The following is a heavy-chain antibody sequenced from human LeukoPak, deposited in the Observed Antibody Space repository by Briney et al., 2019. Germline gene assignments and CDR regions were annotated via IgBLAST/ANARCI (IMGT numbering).Heavy chain of an antibody. D-gene: IGHD1-26*01. CDR1: GDSINNENW. CDR3: ARNAYYDLDY. J-gene: IGHJ4*02. Sequence: SETLSLTCAVSGDSINNENWWGWVRQPPGEGLEWIGEIHHTGSTNYNPSLKSRVTISMDTFKNQFSLKLTSVTAADTAVYYCARNAYYDLDYWGQGTLVTVSS. CDR2: IHHTGST. V-gene: IGHV4-4*02.